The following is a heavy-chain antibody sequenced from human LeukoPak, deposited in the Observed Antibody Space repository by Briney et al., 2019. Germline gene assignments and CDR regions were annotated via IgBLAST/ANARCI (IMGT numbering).Heavy chain of an antibody. CDR3: VRDSGGSYYYPSDY. CDR2: FSPKTGGS. Sequence: ASVKVSCKTSGYTFIGHYMHWVRQAPGHGLEWMGWFSPKTGGSHFAQKFRSRVAMTTDTSISTAYLELSSLRSDDTAVYYCVRDSGGSYYYPSDYWGQGTLVTVSS. J-gene: IGHJ4*02. CDR1: GYTFIGHY. D-gene: IGHD1-26*01. V-gene: IGHV1-2*02.